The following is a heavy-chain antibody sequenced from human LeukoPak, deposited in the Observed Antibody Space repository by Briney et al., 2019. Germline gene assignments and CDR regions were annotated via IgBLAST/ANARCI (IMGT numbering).Heavy chain of an antibody. V-gene: IGHV3-64D*09. CDR1: GFTFNSYA. CDR2: IGTNGIST. Sequence: GGSLRLSCSASGFTFNSYAIHWVRQAPGKGLEYVSSIGTNGISTYYADSVTGRFTISRYNSKNSLYLQTSSLRAEDTAVYYCVKGQEVVYAPTFDYWGQGTLVTVSS. CDR3: VKGQEVVYAPTFDY. D-gene: IGHD2-8*02. J-gene: IGHJ4*02.